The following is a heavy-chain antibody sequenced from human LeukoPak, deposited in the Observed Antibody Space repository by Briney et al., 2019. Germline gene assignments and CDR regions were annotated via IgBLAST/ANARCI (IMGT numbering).Heavy chain of an antibody. V-gene: IGHV4-39*01. J-gene: IGHJ3*02. CDR3: TRTDVPGDAFDM. D-gene: IGHD2-21*02. CDR1: GGSISSTTSY. Sequence: PSETLSLICAVSGGSISSTTSYWGWIRQPPGKGLEWIGRIYYSGSTFYNPSLKSRVTISVDTSKNQLSLRLSSVTAADTAVYYCTRTDVPGDAFDMWGQGTMVTVSS. CDR2: IYYSGST.